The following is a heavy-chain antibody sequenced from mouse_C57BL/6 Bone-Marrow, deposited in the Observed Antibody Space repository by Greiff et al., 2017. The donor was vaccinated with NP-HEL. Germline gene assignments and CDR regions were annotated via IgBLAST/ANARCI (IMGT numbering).Heavy chain of an antibody. V-gene: IGHV1-15*01. CDR2: IDPETGGT. Sequence: VQLQQSGAELVRPGASVTLSCKASGYTFTDYEMHWVKQTPVHGLEWIGAIDPETGGTAYNQKFKGKAILTADESSSTAYMELRSLTAEDSAVYYCTIYYYGSPWYFDVWGTGTTVTVSS. CDR1: GYTFTDYE. D-gene: IGHD1-1*01. J-gene: IGHJ1*03. CDR3: TIYYYGSPWYFDV.